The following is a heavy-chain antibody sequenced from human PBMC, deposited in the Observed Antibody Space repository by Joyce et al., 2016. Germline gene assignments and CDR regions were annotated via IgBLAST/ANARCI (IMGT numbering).Heavy chain of an antibody. Sequence: EVQLVESGGGLVQPGGSLRLSCAASGFSFSGYWIHWVRQAPGKGLVWVSLINTDGSSTSFADSVKGRFTISRDNAKNTLYLQMNSLRAEDTAVYYCVRGISARPGGPNWFDPWGQGTLVTVSS. CDR2: INTDGSST. D-gene: IGHD6-6*01. J-gene: IGHJ5*02. CDR3: VRGISARPGGPNWFDP. V-gene: IGHV3-74*01. CDR1: GFSFSGYW.